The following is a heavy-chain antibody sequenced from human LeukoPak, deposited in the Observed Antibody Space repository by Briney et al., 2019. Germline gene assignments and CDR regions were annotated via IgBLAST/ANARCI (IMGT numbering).Heavy chain of an antibody. CDR3: ARSIAAAAPPGY. CDR1: GGSISSYS. D-gene: IGHD6-13*01. Sequence: PSETLSLTCTVSGGSISSYSWSWIRQPAGKGLEWIGHMYTSGSTNYSPSLKSRITMSVDTSKNQFSLKLSSVTAADTAVYYCARSIAAAAPPGYWGQGTLVTVSS. V-gene: IGHV4-4*07. J-gene: IGHJ4*02. CDR2: MYTSGST.